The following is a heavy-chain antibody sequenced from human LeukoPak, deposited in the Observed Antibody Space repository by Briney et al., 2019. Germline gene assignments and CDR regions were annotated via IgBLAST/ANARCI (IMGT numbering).Heavy chain of an antibody. CDR1: GFIFADHG. CDR2: IKRKRDGGTT. CDR3: CRDREWSLDY. D-gene: IGHD3-3*01. V-gene: IGHV3-49*04. J-gene: IGHJ4*02. Sequence: GGSLRLSCPASGFIFADHGVSWVRQAPGKGLEWVGLIKRKRDGGTTQYAASVKGRFTISRDDSKSIAYLQMDSLKTEDTAVYYCCRDREWSLDYWGQGTLVTVSS.